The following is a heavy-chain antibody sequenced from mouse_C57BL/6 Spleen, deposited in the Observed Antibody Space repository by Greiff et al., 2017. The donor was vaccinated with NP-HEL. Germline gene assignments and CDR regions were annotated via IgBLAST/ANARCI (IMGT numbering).Heavy chain of an antibody. CDR1: GFTFTDYY. CDR3: ARLLWLRRGIDY. D-gene: IGHD2-2*01. CDR2: IRNKANGYTT. J-gene: IGHJ2*01. Sequence: EVKLVESGGGLVQPGGSLSLSCAASGFTFTDYYMSWVRQPPGKALEWLGFIRNKANGYTTEYSASVKGRFTISRDNSQSILYLQMNALRAEDSATYYCARLLWLRRGIDYWGQGTTLTVSS. V-gene: IGHV7-3*01.